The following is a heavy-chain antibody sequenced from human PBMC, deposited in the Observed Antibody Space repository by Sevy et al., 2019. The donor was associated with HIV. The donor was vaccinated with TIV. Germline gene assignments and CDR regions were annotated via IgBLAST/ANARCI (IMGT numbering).Heavy chain of an antibody. CDR3: VKEGGGEGGDH. V-gene: IGHV3-30*02. J-gene: IGHJ4*02. Sequence: GGSLRLSCAASGFSYSSYGMHWVRQAPGKGLEWVAYIKYDGSNKDYADSVKGRFTISRKNSKNTLDLQMNSLRVEDTAVYYCVKEGGGEGGDHWGQGTLVTVSS. CDR2: IKYDGSNK. CDR1: GFSYSSYG. D-gene: IGHD2-21*01.